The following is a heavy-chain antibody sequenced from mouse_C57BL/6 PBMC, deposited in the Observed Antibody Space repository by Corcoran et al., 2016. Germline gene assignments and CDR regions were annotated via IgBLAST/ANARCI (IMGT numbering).Heavy chain of an antibody. V-gene: IGHV1-66*01. CDR1: GYSFTSYY. Sequence: QVQLQQSGPELVKPGASVKISCKASGYSFTSYYIHWVKQRPGQGLEWIGWIYPGSGNTKYNEKFKGKATLTADTSSSTAYMQLSSLTSEDSVVYYCAIDSSGRENYFDYWGQGTTLTVSS. D-gene: IGHD3-2*02. CDR2: IYPGSGNT. J-gene: IGHJ2*01. CDR3: AIDSSGRENYFDY.